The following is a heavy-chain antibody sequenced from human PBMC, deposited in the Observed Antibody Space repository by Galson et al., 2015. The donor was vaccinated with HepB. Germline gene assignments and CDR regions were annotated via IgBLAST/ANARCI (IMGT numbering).Heavy chain of an antibody. Sequence: SLRLSCAASGFTFSGSAMHWVRQASGKGLEWVGRIRSKANSYATAYAASVKGRFTISRDDSKNTAYLQMNSLKTEDTAVYYCTRIRYDSSGYGGYSFDYWGQGTLVTVSS. CDR1: GFTFSGSA. CDR2: IRSKANSYAT. CDR3: TRIRYDSSGYGGYSFDY. V-gene: IGHV3-73*01. D-gene: IGHD3-22*01. J-gene: IGHJ4*02.